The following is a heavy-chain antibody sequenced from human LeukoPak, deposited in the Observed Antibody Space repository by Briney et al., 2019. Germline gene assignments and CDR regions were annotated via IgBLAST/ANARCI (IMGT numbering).Heavy chain of an antibody. Sequence: GESLKISWESSGYRFTNYWIGWVRQMPGKGLEWMGIIYPGDSDTRYSPSFQGQVTLSADKSISTAYLQWSSLKASDTAMYYCARPDCSGDCPWVQGTLVTVSS. V-gene: IGHV5-51*01. CDR1: GYRFTNYW. J-gene: IGHJ5*02. D-gene: IGHD2-21*02. CDR3: ARPDCSGDCP. CDR2: IYPGDSDT.